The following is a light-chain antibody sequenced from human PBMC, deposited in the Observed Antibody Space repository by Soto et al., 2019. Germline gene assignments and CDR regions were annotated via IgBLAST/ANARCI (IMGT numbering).Light chain of an antibody. J-gene: IGKJ1*01. CDR3: QQLGT. CDR1: QSVSRNY. CDR2: GAS. Sequence: EIVLTQSPGTLSLSPGERATLSCRASQSVSRNYLAWYQQKPGQAPRLLIYGASIRATGIPDRFSGSGSGTDFTLTISRLEPEDFAVYYCQQLGTFGQGTKVEI. V-gene: IGKV3-20*01.